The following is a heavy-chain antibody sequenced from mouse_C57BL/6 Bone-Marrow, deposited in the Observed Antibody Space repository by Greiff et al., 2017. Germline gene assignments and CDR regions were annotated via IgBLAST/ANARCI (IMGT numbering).Heavy chain of an antibody. CDR2: IDPSDSYT. V-gene: IGHV1-69*01. Sequence: QVQLKQPGAELVMPGASVKLSCKASGYTFTSYWLHWVKQRPGQGLEWIGEIDPSDSYTNYNQKFTGKSTLTVDKSSSTAYMQLSSLTSEDSAVYYCARWGVTTVVSAFDYWGQGTTLTVSS. CDR1: GYTFTSYW. CDR3: ARWGVTTVVSAFDY. D-gene: IGHD1-1*01. J-gene: IGHJ2*01.